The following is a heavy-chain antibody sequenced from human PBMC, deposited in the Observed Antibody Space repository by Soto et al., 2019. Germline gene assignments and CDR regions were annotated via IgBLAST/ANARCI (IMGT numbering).Heavy chain of an antibody. V-gene: IGHV1-69*01. D-gene: IGHD2-2*01. CDR1: GGTFSSYA. CDR3: ARAGGYCSSTSCPSDAFDI. Sequence: QVQLVQSGAEVKKPGSSVKVSCKASGGTFSSYAISWVRQAPGQGLEWMGGIIPIFGTANYAQKFQGRVTITADESTSTAYMELSSLRSDDTAVYYCARAGGYCSSTSCPSDAFDIWGQGTMVTVSS. J-gene: IGHJ3*02. CDR2: IIPIFGTA.